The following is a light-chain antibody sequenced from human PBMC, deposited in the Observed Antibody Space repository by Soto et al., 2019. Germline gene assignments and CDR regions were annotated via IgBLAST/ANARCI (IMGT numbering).Light chain of an antibody. J-gene: IGLJ1*01. CDR1: SGSVASNY. V-gene: IGLV6-57*02. CDR2: GDN. CDR3: QSYDRSSLYV. Sequence: NFMLTQPHSVSESPGKTVTISCTGSSGSVASNYVHWYQRRPGSAPTIVIYGDNQRPSGVPDRFSGSIDSSSNSASLTISRLKTEDGADYFCQSYDRSSLYVFGTGTKVTVL.